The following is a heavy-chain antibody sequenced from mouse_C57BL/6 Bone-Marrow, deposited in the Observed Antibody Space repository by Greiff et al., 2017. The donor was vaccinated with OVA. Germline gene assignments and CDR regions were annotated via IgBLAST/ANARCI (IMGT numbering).Heavy chain of an antibody. J-gene: IGHJ2*01. CDR1: EYAFPSHY. CDR3: ARRSRDDY. Sequence: EVKLLQSGAGLVQPGASLKLSCESTEYAFPSHYMSWVRQTPEKRLELVAAINSDGGSTYYPDSMERRLIISKDNTTKTLYLQMSSLRSEDTALYECARRSRDDYWGQGTTLTVSS. V-gene: IGHV5-2*03. CDR2: INSDGGST.